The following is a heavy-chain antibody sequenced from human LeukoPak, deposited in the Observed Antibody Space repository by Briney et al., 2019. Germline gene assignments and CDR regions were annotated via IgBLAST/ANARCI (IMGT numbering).Heavy chain of an antibody. J-gene: IGHJ4*02. CDR3: ARDKDGHFDY. CDR2: ISSNGGST. CDR1: GFTFSSSA. V-gene: IGHV3-64*01. Sequence: GGSLRLSCAASGFTFSSSAMHWVRQAPGKGLEYVSAISSNGGSTYYANSVKGRFTIPRDNSKNTLYLQMGSLRAEDMAVYYCARDKDGHFDYWGQGTLVTVSS.